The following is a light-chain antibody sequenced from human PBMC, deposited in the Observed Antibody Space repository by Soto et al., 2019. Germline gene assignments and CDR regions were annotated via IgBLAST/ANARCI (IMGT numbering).Light chain of an antibody. V-gene: IGLV1-44*01. J-gene: IGLJ1*01. CDR1: SSTIGSNT. CDR3: AAWDDSLNGANYV. CDR2: SNN. Sequence: QSVLTQPPSASGTPGQRVTISCSGSSSTIGSNTVNWYQQLPGTAPKLLIYSNNQRPSGVPDRFSGSKSGTSASLAISGLQSEDEADYYCAAWDDSLNGANYVFGTGTKLTVL.